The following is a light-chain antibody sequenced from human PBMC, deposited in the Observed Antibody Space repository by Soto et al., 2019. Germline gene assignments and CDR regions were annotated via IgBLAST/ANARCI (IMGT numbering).Light chain of an antibody. CDR1: KLEEKY. Sequence: SYELTQPPSVSVSPGQTAIISCSGDKLEEKYACWYQQKPGQPPVLVMYEDNKRPSGIPERFSGSNSGSTFTLTISGTQAMDEADYYCQAWDSNTYVVFGGGNQLNV. CDR2: EDN. V-gene: IGLV3-1*01. CDR3: QAWDSNTYVV. J-gene: IGLJ2*01.